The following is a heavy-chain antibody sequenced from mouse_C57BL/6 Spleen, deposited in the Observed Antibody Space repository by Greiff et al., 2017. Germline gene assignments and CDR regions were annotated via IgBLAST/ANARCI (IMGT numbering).Heavy chain of an antibody. J-gene: IGHJ3*01. V-gene: IGHV1-63*01. Sequence: QVQLQQSGAELVRPGTSVKMSCKASGYTFTNYWIGWAKQRPGHGLEWIGDIYPGGGYTNYNEKFKGQATLTAYKSSSTAYMQFSSLTSEDSAIYYCARSGSSGYFFAYWGQGTLVTVSA. CDR1: GYTFTNYW. D-gene: IGHD3-2*02. CDR2: IYPGGGYT. CDR3: ARSGSSGYFFAY.